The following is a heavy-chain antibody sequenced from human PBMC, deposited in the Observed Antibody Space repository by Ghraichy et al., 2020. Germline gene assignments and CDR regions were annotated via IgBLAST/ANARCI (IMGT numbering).Heavy chain of an antibody. CDR3: ARDSPERWGGWYFDL. CDR1: GFTFSSDW. CDR2: IKQDGSEK. D-gene: IGHD3-16*01. Sequence: GGSLRLSCVASGFTFSSDWMSWVRQAPGKGLEWVANIKQDGSEKYYVDSVKGRFTISRDNAKNSLYLQMNSLRAEDTAVYYCARDSPERWGGWYFDLWGRCTLVTVSS. V-gene: IGHV3-7*03. J-gene: IGHJ2*01.